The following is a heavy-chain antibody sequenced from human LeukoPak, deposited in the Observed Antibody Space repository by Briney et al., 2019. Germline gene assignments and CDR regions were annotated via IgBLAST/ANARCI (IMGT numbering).Heavy chain of an antibody. CDR2: ISSSGSTI. J-gene: IGHJ4*02. CDR3: AKDGYYSSGWYFDY. V-gene: IGHV3-48*03. CDR1: GFTFSSYE. Sequence: GGSLRLSCAASGFTFSSYEMNWVRQAPGKGLEWVSYISSSGSTIYYADSVKGRFTISRDNSKNTLYLQMNSLRAEDTAVYYCAKDGYYSSGWYFDYWGQGTLVTVSS. D-gene: IGHD6-19*01.